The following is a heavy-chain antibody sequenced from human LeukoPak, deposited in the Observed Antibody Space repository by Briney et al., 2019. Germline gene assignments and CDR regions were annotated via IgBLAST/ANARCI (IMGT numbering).Heavy chain of an antibody. CDR2: VYYTGST. D-gene: IGHD1-26*01. V-gene: IGHV4-59*01. Sequence: SETLSLTCTVSGGSITSYYWSWIRQPPGKGLEWIGYVYYTGSTNYNPSLKSRLTISVDTSKNQFSLQLSSVTAADTAVYFCARDRASGSYSLSFDYWGQGMLVTVSS. CDR3: ARDRASGSYSLSFDY. CDR1: GGSITSYY. J-gene: IGHJ4*02.